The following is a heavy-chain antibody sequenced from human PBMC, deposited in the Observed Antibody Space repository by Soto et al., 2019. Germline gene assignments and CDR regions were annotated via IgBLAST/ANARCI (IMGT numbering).Heavy chain of an antibody. Sequence: KTSETLSLTCTVSGGSISSGDYYWSWIRQPPGKGLEWIGYIYYSGSTYYNPSLKSRVTISVDTSKNQFSLKLSSVTAADTAVYYCAREVEYCSGGSCHNWFDPWGQGTLVTV. CDR2: IYYSGST. D-gene: IGHD2-15*01. J-gene: IGHJ5*02. CDR3: AREVEYCSGGSCHNWFDP. CDR1: GGSISSGDYY. V-gene: IGHV4-30-4*01.